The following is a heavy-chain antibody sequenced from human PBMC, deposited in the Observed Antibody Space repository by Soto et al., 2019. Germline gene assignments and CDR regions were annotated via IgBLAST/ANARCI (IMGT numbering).Heavy chain of an antibody. Sequence: EVQLLESGGGLVQPGGSLRLSCAASGFTFSSYAMSWVRQAPGKGLEWVSAISGSGGSTYYADSLKGRFTISRDNSENTLYLQMNSLRAEDTAVYYCAKGLNCDSSGYYLDWGQGTMVTVSS. CDR2: ISGSGGST. D-gene: IGHD3-22*01. CDR1: GFTFSSYA. J-gene: IGHJ4*02. V-gene: IGHV3-23*01. CDR3: AKGLNCDSSGYYLD.